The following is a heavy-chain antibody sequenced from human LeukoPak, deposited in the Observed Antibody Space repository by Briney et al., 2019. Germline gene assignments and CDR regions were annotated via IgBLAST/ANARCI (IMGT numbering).Heavy chain of an antibody. V-gene: IGHV7-4-1*02. J-gene: IGHJ6*02. CDR2: INTNTGNP. D-gene: IGHD3-10*01. CDR3: ARVLLWPHYYYYGMDV. CDR1: GYTFTSYA. Sequence: ASVKVSCKASGYTFTSYAMNWVRQAAGQGLEWMGWINTNTGNPTYAQGFTGRFVFSLDTSVSTAYLQISSLKAEDTAVYYCARVLLWPHYYYYGMDVWGQGTTVTVTS.